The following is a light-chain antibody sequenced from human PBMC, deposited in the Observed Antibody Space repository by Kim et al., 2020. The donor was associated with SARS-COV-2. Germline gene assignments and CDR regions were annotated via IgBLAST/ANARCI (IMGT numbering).Light chain of an antibody. J-gene: IGLJ3*02. Sequence: SSELTQPPSVSVAPGKTARITCGGDDLGSKSVHWYQQKPGQAPVLVIFYDSDRPSGIPERLSGSHSGNTATLTISRVEVGDEADYYCEVWDTGSDHWVFG. CDR1: DLGSKS. V-gene: IGLV3-21*04. CDR3: EVWDTGSDHWV. CDR2: YDS.